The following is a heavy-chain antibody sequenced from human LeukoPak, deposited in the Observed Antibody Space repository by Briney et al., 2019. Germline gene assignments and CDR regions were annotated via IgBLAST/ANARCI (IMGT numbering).Heavy chain of an antibody. CDR1: GGSISPYY. J-gene: IGHJ6*03. D-gene: IGHD3-3*01. CDR2: IYYSGTT. CDR3: ARAPPPSGYYYYYYYMDV. Sequence: PSETLSLTCTVSGGSISPYYWSWIRQSPGKGLEWIGYIYYSGTTNYNPSLKSRVTVSVDTSKSQFSLRLSSVTAADTAVYYCARAPPPSGYYYYYYYMDVWGKGTTVTVSS. V-gene: IGHV4-59*01.